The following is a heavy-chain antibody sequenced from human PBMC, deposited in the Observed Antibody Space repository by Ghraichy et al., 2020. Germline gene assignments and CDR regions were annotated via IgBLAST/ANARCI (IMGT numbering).Heavy chain of an antibody. CDR1: GGSITTGGYY. Sequence: SETLSLTCTVSGGSITTGGYYWSWIRQHPGKGLEWIGYIFFSGTTYYNPSLKSRVTISVDTSKNQFSLNLSSVTVADTAVYYCARVDVVVISSTGPYTYGWFDPWGQGTLVTVSS. V-gene: IGHV4-31*03. J-gene: IGHJ5*02. D-gene: IGHD2-15*01. CDR3: ARVDVVVISSTGPYTYGWFDP. CDR2: IFFSGTT.